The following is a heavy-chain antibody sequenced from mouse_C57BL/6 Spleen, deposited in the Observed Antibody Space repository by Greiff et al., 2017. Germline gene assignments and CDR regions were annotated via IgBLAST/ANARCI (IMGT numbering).Heavy chain of an antibody. CDR1: GYAFSSYW. D-gene: IGHD3-3*01. CDR3: ERWGDGYFDV. CDR2: IYPGDGDT. V-gene: IGHV1-80*01. J-gene: IGHJ1*03. Sequence: QVQLQQSGAELVKPGASVKISCKASGYAFSSYWMHWVKQRPGKGLEWIGQIYPGDGDTNYNGKFKGKATLTADKSSSTAYMQLSSLASEDSAVYFCERWGDGYFDVWGTGTTVTVSS.